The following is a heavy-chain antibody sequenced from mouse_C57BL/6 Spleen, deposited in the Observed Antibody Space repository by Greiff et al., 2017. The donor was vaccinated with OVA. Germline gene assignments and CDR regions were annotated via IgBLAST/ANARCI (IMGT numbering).Heavy chain of an antibody. CDR1: GYTFTDYE. D-gene: IGHD1-1*02. V-gene: IGHV1-15*01. CDR2: IDPETGGT. J-gene: IGHJ2*01. Sequence: VQLQQSGAELVRPGASVTLSCTASGYTFTDYEMHWVKQPPVHGLEWIGAIDPETGGTAYNQTFKGKAILTADKSSSTAYMELRSLTSEDSAVYYCARKVGGSVDYWGQGTTLTVSA. CDR3: ARKVGGSVDY.